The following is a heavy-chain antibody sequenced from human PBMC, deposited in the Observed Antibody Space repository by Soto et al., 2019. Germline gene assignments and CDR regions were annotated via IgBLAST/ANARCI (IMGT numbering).Heavy chain of an antibody. V-gene: IGHV1-18*01. CDR3: ARDLSTASYYNY. CDR1: GYTFTNNG. Sequence: ASVKVSCKASGYTFTNNGITWVRQAPGQGLEWMGWISTSNGDINYAPKLQGRLTMTTDTSTSTAYMELTSLTSDDTAVYFCARDLSTASYYNYWGQGTLVTVS. CDR2: ISTSNGDI. D-gene: IGHD1-26*01. J-gene: IGHJ4*02.